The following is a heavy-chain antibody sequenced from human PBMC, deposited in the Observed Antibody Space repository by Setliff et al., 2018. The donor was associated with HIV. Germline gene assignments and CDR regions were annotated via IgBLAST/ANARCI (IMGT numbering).Heavy chain of an antibody. CDR2: IYHNGNT. Sequence: SETLSLTCSVSGGPITSNTYFWDWIRQAPGKGLEWIGSIYHNGNTYYNPSLKSRVSISADTSKRQFSLKLTSVTAGDSALYYCARRRGQKATGWYYFDFWGQGALVTVSS. CDR3: ARRRGQKATGWYYFDF. J-gene: IGHJ4*02. V-gene: IGHV4-39*01. D-gene: IGHD6-19*01. CDR1: GGPITSNTYF.